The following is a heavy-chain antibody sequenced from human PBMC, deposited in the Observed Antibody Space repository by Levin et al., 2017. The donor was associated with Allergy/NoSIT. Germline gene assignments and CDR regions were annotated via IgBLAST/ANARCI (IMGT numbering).Heavy chain of an antibody. CDR3: ARLAGFRRGWYWPY. D-gene: IGHD6-19*01. CDR1: GGSLSGYY. CDR2: INHLGSA. Sequence: SQTLSLTCAVSGGSLSGYYWTWIRQPPGKGLEWIGEINHLGSAAYNPSLNSRVTLSVDTSKNQFSLIVISVTAADTAVYFCARLAGFRRGWYWPYWGQGTLVTVSS. J-gene: IGHJ4*02. V-gene: IGHV4-34*01.